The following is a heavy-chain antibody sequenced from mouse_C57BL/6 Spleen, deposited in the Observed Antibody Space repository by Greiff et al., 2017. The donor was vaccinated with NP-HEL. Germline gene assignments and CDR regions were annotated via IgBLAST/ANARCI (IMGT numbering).Heavy chain of an antibody. Sequence: VHVKQSGPELVKPGASVKMSCKASGYTFTDYNMHWVKQSHGKSLEWIGYINPNNGGTSYNQKFKGKATLTVNKSSSTAYMELRSLTSEDSAVYYCARVDYGSSHWYFDVWGTGTTVTVSS. J-gene: IGHJ1*03. CDR3: ARVDYGSSHWYFDV. V-gene: IGHV1-22*01. CDR2: INPNNGGT. D-gene: IGHD1-1*01. CDR1: GYTFTDYN.